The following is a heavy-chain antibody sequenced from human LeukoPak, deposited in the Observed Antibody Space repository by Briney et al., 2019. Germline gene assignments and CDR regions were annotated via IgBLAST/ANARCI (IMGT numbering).Heavy chain of an antibody. V-gene: IGHV4-38-2*02. CDR3: ARQVAFDI. J-gene: IGHJ3*02. CDR2: INHSGST. Sequence: SETLSLTCTVSGYGISSGHYWGWIRQPPGKGLEWIGSINHSGSTNYNPSLKSRVTISVDTSKNQFSLKLSSVTAADTAVYYCARQVAFDIWGQGTMVTVSS. CDR1: GYGISSGHY.